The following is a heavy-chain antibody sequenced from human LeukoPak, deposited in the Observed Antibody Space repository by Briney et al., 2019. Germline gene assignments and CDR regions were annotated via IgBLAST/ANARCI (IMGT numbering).Heavy chain of an antibody. V-gene: IGHV1-2*02. CDR3: ARDKEDGSGRGLNYYYYYYMDV. CDR1: GYTFTGYY. D-gene: IGHD3-10*01. CDR2: INPNSGGT. Sequence: ASVKVSCKASGYTFTGYYMHWVRQAPGQGLEGMGWINPNSGGTNYAQKFQGRVTMTRDTSISTAYMELSRLRSDDTAVYYCARDKEDGSGRGLNYYYYYYMDVWGKGTTVTVSS. J-gene: IGHJ6*03.